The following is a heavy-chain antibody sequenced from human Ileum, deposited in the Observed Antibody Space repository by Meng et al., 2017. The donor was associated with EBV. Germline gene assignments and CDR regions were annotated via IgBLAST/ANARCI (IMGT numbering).Heavy chain of an antibody. CDR1: GGFFSGSY. CDR3: AREARSSGYHPGIGP. CDR2: INHSGST. J-gene: IGHJ5*02. D-gene: IGHD3-22*01. V-gene: IGHV4-34*01. Sequence: SDAVLLNPSETRSLTVSVYGGFFSGSYWSWIRQSPGKGLAWIGEINHSGSTNYNPSLKSRVTISVDTSKNQFSLKLTSVTAADTAVYYCAREARSSGYHPGIGPWGQGTLVTVSS.